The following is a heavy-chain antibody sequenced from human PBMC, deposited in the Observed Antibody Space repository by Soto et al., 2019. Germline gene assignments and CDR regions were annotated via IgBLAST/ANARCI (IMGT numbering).Heavy chain of an antibody. V-gene: IGHV4-30-4*01. D-gene: IGHD3-22*01. Sequence: QVQLQESGPGLVKPSQTLSLTCTVSGGSISSGDYYWSWIRQPPGKGLEWIGYIYYSGSTYYNPYLKRRVTISVDTSNNQCSLKLRSVTAADTAVYYCAREDDSSGYGYFQHWGQGTLVTVSS. J-gene: IGHJ1*01. CDR3: AREDDSSGYGYFQH. CDR2: IYYSGST. CDR1: GGSISSGDYY.